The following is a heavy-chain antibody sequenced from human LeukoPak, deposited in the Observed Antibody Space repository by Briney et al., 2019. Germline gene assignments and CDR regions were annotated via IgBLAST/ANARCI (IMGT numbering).Heavy chain of an antibody. Sequence: PGESLKISCKGSGYSFTNYWIGWVRQMPGKGLEWMGIIYPGDSDTRYSPSFQGQVTISADNSISTASLQWSSLKASDTALFYCARLGGYCNSTSCYFDYYYYMDVWGKGTTVTVSS. CDR1: GYSFTNYW. J-gene: IGHJ6*03. V-gene: IGHV5-51*01. CDR3: ARLGGYCNSTSCYFDYYYYMDV. CDR2: IYPGDSDT. D-gene: IGHD2-2*01.